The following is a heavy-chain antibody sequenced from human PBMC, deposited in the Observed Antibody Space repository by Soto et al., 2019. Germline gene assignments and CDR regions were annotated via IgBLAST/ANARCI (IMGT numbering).Heavy chain of an antibody. CDR1: GGSISSGCYY. D-gene: IGHD3-10*01. Sequence: PSETLSLTCTVSGGSISSGCYYWSWIRQHPGKGLEWIGYIYYSRSTYYNPSLKSRVTISVDTSKNQFSLKLSSVTAADTAVYYCASGSGSYYSWFDPWGQGTLVTVSS. J-gene: IGHJ5*02. CDR3: ASGSGSYYSWFDP. CDR2: IYYSRST. V-gene: IGHV4-31*03.